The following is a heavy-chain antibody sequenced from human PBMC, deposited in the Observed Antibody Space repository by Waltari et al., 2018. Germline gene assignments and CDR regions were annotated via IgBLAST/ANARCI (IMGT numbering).Heavy chain of an antibody. Sequence: QVQLVQSGAEVKKPGASVKVSCKASGYTFTSYGISWVRQAPGQGLEWMGWSSAYKGNTNDAQKLQGRVTMTTDTSTSTAYMELRSLRSDDTAVYYCARVELLWFRELTRGSSIDYWGQGTLVTVSS. CDR2: SSAYKGNT. CDR1: GYTFTSYG. CDR3: ARVELLWFRELTRGSSIDY. J-gene: IGHJ4*02. D-gene: IGHD3-10*01. V-gene: IGHV1-18*01.